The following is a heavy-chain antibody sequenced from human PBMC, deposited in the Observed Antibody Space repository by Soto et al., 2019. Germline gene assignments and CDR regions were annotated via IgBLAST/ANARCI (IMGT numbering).Heavy chain of an antibody. CDR2: ISSRSSFT. J-gene: IGHJ5*02. CDR1: GFTFSDYY. D-gene: IGHD3-10*01. Sequence: QVQLVESGGDLVRPGGSLRLSCAASGFTFSDYYMSWIRQAPGKGLEWVSYISSRSSFTNYADSVKGRFTISRDNAKNSLYLQMNSLRAEDSAVYYCARAHSITMVRGVLTKGFDPWGQGTLVTVSS. CDR3: ARAHSITMVRGVLTKGFDP. V-gene: IGHV3-11*06.